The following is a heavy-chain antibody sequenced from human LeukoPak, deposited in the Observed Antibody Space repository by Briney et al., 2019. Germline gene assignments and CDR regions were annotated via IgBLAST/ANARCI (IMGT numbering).Heavy chain of an antibody. CDR2: ISSSSSTI. CDR1: GFTFSSYS. Sequence: GGSLRLSCAASGFTFSSYSMNWVRQAPGKGLEWVSYISSSSSTIYYADSVKGRFTISRDNAKNSLYLQMNSLRAEDTAVYYCARDSPARSWFGELWGFWFDPWGQGTLVTVSS. D-gene: IGHD3-10*01. J-gene: IGHJ5*02. CDR3: ARDSPARSWFGELWGFWFDP. V-gene: IGHV3-48*01.